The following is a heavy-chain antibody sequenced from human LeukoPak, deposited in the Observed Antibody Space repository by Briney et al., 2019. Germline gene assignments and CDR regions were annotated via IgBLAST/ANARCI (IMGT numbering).Heavy chain of an antibody. D-gene: IGHD6-6*01. CDR1: GYTLTELS. V-gene: IGHV1-24*01. CDR3: ATDQRGYSSSSEYFQH. Sequence: ASVKVSCKVSGYTLTELSMHWVRQAPGKGLEWMGGFDPEDGETIYAQKFQGRVTMTEDTSTDTAYMALSSLRSEDTAVYYCATDQRGYSSSSEYFQHWGQGTLVTVS. CDR2: FDPEDGET. J-gene: IGHJ1*01.